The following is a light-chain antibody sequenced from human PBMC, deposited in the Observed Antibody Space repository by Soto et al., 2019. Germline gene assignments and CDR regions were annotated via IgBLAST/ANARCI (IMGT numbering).Light chain of an antibody. J-gene: IGKJ4*01. CDR3: QQYGSIPIT. Sequence: EIVLTQSPGTLSSSPGETATLSCRASQSVSNTYLAWHQQKPGQAPRLLIYGVSRRATGIPDRFSGSGSGTGFTLTISRLEPEDFAVYYCQQYGSIPITFGGGTKVEIK. CDR2: GVS. V-gene: IGKV3-20*01. CDR1: QSVSNTY.